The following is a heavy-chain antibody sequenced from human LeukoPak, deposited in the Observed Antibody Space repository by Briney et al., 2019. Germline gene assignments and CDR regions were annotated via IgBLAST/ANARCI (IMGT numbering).Heavy chain of an antibody. J-gene: IGHJ6*04. CDR1: GFTFSSYA. V-gene: IGHV3-64D*06. CDR3: VKGNWRVAYYGMDV. CDR2: IRSNGGST. Sequence: GGSLRLSCSASGFTFSSYAMHWVRQAPGKGLEYVSAIRSNGGSTYYADSVKGRFTISRDNSKNTLYLQMSSLRAEDTAVYYCVKGNWRVAYYGMDVWGKGTTVTVSS. D-gene: IGHD1-20*01.